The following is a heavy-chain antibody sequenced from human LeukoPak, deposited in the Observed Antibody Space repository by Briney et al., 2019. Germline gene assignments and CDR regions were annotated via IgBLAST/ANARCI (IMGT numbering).Heavy chain of an antibody. D-gene: IGHD2-15*01. Sequence: PSETLSLTCTVSGVSIISSNSYWRWIRQPPGKGLECIGSIYYSENTYYHASLKRQIPISIDTSKNQFSMKLSSLTAADTAVYYCARESETDIVVVVAVDRDAFDIWGQGTMVTVSS. CDR2: IYYSENT. J-gene: IGHJ3*02. CDR3: ARESETDIVVVVAVDRDAFDI. V-gene: IGHV4-39*02. CDR1: GVSIISSNSY.